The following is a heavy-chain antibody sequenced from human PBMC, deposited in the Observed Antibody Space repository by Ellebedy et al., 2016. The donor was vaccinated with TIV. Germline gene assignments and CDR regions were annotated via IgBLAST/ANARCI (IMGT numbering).Heavy chain of an antibody. Sequence: MPSETLSLTCNVSGASINTYYLNWIRQSPGKGLEWIADMSYSGSTNYNPSLKSRVTISVDTSQNQFSLNLSSVTAADTAVYYCTSRARGRRDLGRVLYFDYWGQGTLVTVSS. V-gene: IGHV4-59*08. CDR2: MSYSGST. CDR1: GASINTYY. CDR3: TSRARGRRDLGRVLYFDY. J-gene: IGHJ4*02. D-gene: IGHD2-21*02.